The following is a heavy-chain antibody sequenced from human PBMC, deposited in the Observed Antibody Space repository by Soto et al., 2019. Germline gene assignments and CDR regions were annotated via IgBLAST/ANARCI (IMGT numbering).Heavy chain of an antibody. J-gene: IGHJ6*02. CDR3: AKELVQFESYGMDV. CDR1: GFTFSSYG. V-gene: IGHV3-30*18. Sequence: GGSLRLSCAAPGFTFSSYGMHWFRQAPGKGLEWVAVISYDGSNKYYADSVKGRFTISRDNSKNTLYLQMNSLRAEDTAVYYCAKELVQFESYGMDVWGQGTTVTVSS. CDR2: ISYDGSNK.